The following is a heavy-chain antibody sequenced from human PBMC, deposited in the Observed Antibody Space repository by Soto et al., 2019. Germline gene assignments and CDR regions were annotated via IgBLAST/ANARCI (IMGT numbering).Heavy chain of an antibody. CDR3: ASGYDILTGYYEPLDY. V-gene: IGHV3-48*03. CDR1: GFTFSSYE. D-gene: IGHD3-9*01. J-gene: IGHJ4*02. CDR2: ISSSGSTI. Sequence: GGSLRLSCAASGFTFSSYEMNWVRQAPGKGLEWVSYISSSGSTIYYADSVKGRFTISRDNAKNSLYLQMNSLRAEDTAVYYCASGYDILTGYYEPLDYWGQGTLVTAPQ.